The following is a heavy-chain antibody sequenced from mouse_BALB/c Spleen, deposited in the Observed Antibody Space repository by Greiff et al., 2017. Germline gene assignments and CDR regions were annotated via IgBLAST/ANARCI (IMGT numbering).Heavy chain of an antibody. D-gene: IGHD2-4*01. CDR1: GFTFNTYA. J-gene: IGHJ4*01. CDR2: IRSKSNNYAT. Sequence: EVKLEQSGGGLVQPKGSLKLSCAASGFTFNTYAMNWVRQAPGKGLEWVARIRSKSNNYATYYADSVKARFTISRDDSQSMLYLQMNNLKTEDTAMYYCVRQINYDYDRMDYWGQGTSVTVSS. V-gene: IGHV10-1*02. CDR3: VRQINYDYDRMDY.